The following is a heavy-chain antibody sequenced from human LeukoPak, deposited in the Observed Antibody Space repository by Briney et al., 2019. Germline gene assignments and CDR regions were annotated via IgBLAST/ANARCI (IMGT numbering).Heavy chain of an antibody. J-gene: IGHJ4*02. D-gene: IGHD5-18*01. Sequence: ASVKVSCKASGGTFSSYAISLVRQAPGQGLEWMGGIIPIFGTANYAQKFQGRVTITTDESTSTAYMELSRLRSDDTAVYYCARAKGQITAMADYWGQGTLVTVSS. CDR3: ARAKGQITAMADY. CDR1: GGTFSSYA. V-gene: IGHV1-69*05. CDR2: IIPIFGTA.